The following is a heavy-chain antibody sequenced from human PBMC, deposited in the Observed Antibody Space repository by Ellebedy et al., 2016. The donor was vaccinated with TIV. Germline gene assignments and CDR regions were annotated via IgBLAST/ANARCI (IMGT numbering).Heavy chain of an antibody. D-gene: IGHD6-19*01. Sequence: GSLRLXCTVSGVSISNNSDYWTWIRQPPGKTLEWIGIIFYDGDAYYNPSLRSRVTMSVDTSKNQFSLKLRSVTAADTAVYYCARDRGYSSDWYELAGLILDYWGQGALVTVSS. CDR2: IFYDGDA. CDR1: GVSISNNSDY. V-gene: IGHV4-39*07. J-gene: IGHJ4*02. CDR3: ARDRGYSSDWYELAGLILDY.